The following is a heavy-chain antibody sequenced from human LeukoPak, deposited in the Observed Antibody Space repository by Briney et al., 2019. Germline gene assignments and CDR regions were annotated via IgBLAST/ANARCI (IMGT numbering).Heavy chain of an antibody. CDR1: GGSFSGYY. D-gene: IGHD3-9*01. J-gene: IGHJ4*02. Sequence: SETLSLTCAVYGGSFSGYYWSWIRQPPGKGLEWIGEINHSGSTNYNPSLESRVTISVDTSKNQFSLKLSSVTAADTAVYYCARNPYYDILTGYYQPFDYWGQGTLVTVSS. CDR3: ARNPYYDILTGYYQPFDY. V-gene: IGHV4-34*01. CDR2: INHSGST.